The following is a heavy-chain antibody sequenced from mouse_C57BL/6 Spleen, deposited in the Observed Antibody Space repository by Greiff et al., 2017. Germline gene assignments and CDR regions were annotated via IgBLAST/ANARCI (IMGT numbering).Heavy chain of an antibody. J-gene: IGHJ1*03. CDR2: INPGSGGT. CDR1: GYAFTNYL. CDR3: ARRGNYGSSYWYFDV. Sequence: QVHVKQSGAELVRPGTSVKVSCKASGYAFTNYLIEWVKQRPGQGLEWIGVINPGSGGTNYNEKFKGKATLTADKSSSTAYMQLSSLTSEDSAVYFCARRGNYGSSYWYFDVWGTGTTVTVSS. D-gene: IGHD1-1*01. V-gene: IGHV1-54*01.